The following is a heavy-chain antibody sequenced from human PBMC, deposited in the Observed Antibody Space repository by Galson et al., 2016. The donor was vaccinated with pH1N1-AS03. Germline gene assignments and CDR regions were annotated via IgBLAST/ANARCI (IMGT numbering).Heavy chain of an antibody. J-gene: IGHJ4*02. D-gene: IGHD3-3*01. CDR1: GFTFRSYA. V-gene: IGHV3-30*01. CDR2: ISHDGGNT. CDR3: ARVSDLEGGPKTAVFDY. Sequence: SLRLSCAASGFTFRSYAMHWVRQAPGKGLEWVALISHDGGNTKYGDSVKGRFTVPRDNSKNTMFLQMNSLRGEDTAVLYCARVSDLEGGPKTAVFDYWGQGTLVTVSS.